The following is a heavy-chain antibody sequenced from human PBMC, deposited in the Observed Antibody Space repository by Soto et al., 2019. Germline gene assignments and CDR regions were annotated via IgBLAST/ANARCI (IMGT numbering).Heavy chain of an antibody. CDR2: IYPSGGST. CDR1: ADTFTNYY. Sequence: ASVRVSCKAPADTFTNYYMHWVRQAPGQGLEWMGIIYPSGGSTRNAQKFQGRVTMTRDTSTSTVYMELSSLRSEDTAVYYCARDFSGPMDYWGRGTRVTVYS. D-gene: IGHD3-10*01. V-gene: IGHV1-46*01. J-gene: IGHJ4*02. CDR3: ARDFSGPMDY.